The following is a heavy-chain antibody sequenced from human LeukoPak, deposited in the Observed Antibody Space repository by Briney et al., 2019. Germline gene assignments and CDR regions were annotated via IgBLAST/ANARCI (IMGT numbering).Heavy chain of an antibody. J-gene: IGHJ3*02. V-gene: IGHV3-23*01. Sequence: GGSLRLSCAASGFTFSSYAMSWVRQAPGKGLEWVSAISGSGGSTYYADSVKGRFSISREYSKNTLYLQMNSLRAEDTAVYYCAKPGGWYGNSYAFDIWGQGTMVTVSS. D-gene: IGHD6-19*01. CDR2: ISGSGGST. CDR3: AKPGGWYGNSYAFDI. CDR1: GFTFSSYA.